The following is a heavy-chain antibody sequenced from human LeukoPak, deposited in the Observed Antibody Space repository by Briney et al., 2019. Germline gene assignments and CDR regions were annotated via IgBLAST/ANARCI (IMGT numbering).Heavy chain of an antibody. CDR2: IYTSGST. CDR1: GGSISSYY. CDR3: ASSIAAAGTDAFDI. D-gene: IGHD6-13*01. V-gene: IGHV4-4*07. J-gene: IGHJ3*02. Sequence: PSETLCLTSTDSGGSISSYYWSWIRQPAGKGLEWIARIYTSGSTNYNPSLTSRVTISVDTSKNQFSLKLSSVTAADTAVYYCASSIAAAGTDAFDIWGQGTMVTVSS.